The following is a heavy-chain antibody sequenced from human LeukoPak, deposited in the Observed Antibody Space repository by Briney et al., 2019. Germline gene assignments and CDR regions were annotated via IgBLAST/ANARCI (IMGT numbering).Heavy chain of an antibody. J-gene: IGHJ4*02. D-gene: IGHD2-8*01. CDR1: GFTFSNYW. CDR2: IKQDGSEK. CDR3: ARDKWLDY. Sequence: GGSLRFSCAASGFTFSNYWMTWVRQAPGKGLEWVANIKQDGSEKYYVDSVKGRFTISRDNAKNSLYLQMNSLRAEDTAAYYCARDKWLDYWGQGTLVTVSS. V-gene: IGHV3-7*05.